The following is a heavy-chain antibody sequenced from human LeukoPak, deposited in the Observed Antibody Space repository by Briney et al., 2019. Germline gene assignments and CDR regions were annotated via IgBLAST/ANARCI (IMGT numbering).Heavy chain of an antibody. CDR1: GFTFSSYG. J-gene: IGHJ6*03. V-gene: IGHV3-30*02. CDR2: IRYDGSNK. Sequence: PGGSLRLSCAASGFTFSSYGMHWVRQAPGKGLEWVAFIRYDGSNKYYADSVKGRFTISRDNSKNTLYLQMNSLRAEDTAVYYCAKGGQNCSSTSCYRGREYYYYYYYMDVWGKGTTVTVSS. CDR3: AKGGQNCSSTSCYRGREYYYYYYYMDV. D-gene: IGHD2-2*02.